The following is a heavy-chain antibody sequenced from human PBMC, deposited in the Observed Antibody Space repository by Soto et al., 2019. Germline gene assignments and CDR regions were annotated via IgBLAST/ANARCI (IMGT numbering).Heavy chain of an antibody. CDR3: AAPELRSQSFYGMDV. V-gene: IGHV1-69*13. CDR1: GGTFSSYA. CDR2: IIPIFGTA. D-gene: IGHD3-3*01. J-gene: IGHJ6*02. Sequence: SVKVSCKASGGTFSSYAISWVRQAPGQGLEWMGGIIPIFGTANYAQKFQGRVTITADESTSTAYMELSSLRSEDTAVYYCAAPELRSQSFYGMDVWGQGTTVTVSS.